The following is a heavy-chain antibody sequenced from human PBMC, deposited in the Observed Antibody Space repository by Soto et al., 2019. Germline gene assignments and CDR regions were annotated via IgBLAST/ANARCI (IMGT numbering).Heavy chain of an antibody. CDR1: GLTFSGSA. V-gene: IGHV3-73*01. CDR2: IRSKANSYAT. CDR3: TRLAPRATYCGILTGYADAFDI. Sequence: SDERSGLTFSGSAMHRFRQASGKGLEWVGRIRSKANSYATAYAASVKGRFTISRDDSKNTAYLQMNSLKTEDTAVYYCTRLAPRATYCGILTGYADAFDIWGQGTMVTVSS. D-gene: IGHD3-9*01. J-gene: IGHJ3*02.